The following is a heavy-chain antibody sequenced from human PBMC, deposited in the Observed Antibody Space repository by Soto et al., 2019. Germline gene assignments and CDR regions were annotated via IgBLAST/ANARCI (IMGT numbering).Heavy chain of an antibody. D-gene: IGHD6-13*01. CDR1: GYTFTSYD. V-gene: IGHV1-8*01. J-gene: IGHJ4*02. CDR3: AYFSGYSSSWYSGRVEY. CDR2: MNPNSGNT. Sequence: ASVKVSCKASGYTFTSYDINWVRQATGQGLEWMGWMNPNSGNTGYAQKFQGRVTMTRNTSISTAYMELSSLRSEDTAVYYCAYFSGYSSSWYSGRVEYWGQGTLVTVSS.